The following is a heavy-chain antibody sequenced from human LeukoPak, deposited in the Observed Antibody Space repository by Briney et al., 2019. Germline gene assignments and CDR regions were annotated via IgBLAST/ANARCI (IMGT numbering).Heavy chain of an antibody. V-gene: IGHV3-23*01. D-gene: IGHD3-22*01. CDR2: ISGSGGST. J-gene: IGHJ4*02. CDR1: GFTFSSYA. CDR3: ARLDYYDSSGYYSHVQLDY. Sequence: PGGSLRLSCAASGFTFSSYAMSWVRQAPGKGLEWVSAISGSGGSTYYADSVKGRFTISRDNAKNSLYLQMNSLRAEDTAVYYCARLDYYDSSGYYSHVQLDYWGQGTLVTVSS.